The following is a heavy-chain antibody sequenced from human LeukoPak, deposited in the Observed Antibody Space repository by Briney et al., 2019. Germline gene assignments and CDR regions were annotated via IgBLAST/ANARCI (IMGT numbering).Heavy chain of an antibody. Sequence: RPGGSLRLSCAASGFTFSSYWMSWVRQAPGKGLEWVAFIRYDGSNKYYADSVKGRFTISRDNSKNTLYLQMNSLRAEDTAVYYCAKDHFLYSYGSAYYFDYWGQGTLVTVSS. D-gene: IGHD5-18*01. J-gene: IGHJ4*02. CDR1: GFTFSSYW. CDR3: AKDHFLYSYGSAYYFDY. CDR2: IRYDGSNK. V-gene: IGHV3-30*02.